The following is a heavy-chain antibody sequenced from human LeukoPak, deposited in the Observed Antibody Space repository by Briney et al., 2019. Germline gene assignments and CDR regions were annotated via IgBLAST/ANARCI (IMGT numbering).Heavy chain of an antibody. V-gene: IGHV3-30*04. Sequence: GGSLRLSCAASGFTFSSYAMHWVRQAPGKGLEWVAVISYDGSDKYYADSVKGRFTISRDNSKHTLYLQMNSPRAEDTAVYYCAKNAQWLGSRFDYWGQGTLVTVSS. J-gene: IGHJ4*02. CDR2: ISYDGSDK. CDR1: GFTFSSYA. CDR3: AKNAQWLGSRFDY. D-gene: IGHD6-19*01.